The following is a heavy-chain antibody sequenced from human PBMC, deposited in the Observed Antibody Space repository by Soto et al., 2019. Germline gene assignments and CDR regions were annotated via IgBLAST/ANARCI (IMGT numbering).Heavy chain of an antibody. Sequence: EVHLVESGGGLVQPGGSLRLSCAVSGFTFEDYAMHWVRQAPGKGLVWVSGISWDSRSVAYADSVKGRFTISRDNAENSLHLQMNSLRAEDTAVYYCAKDSIRRSFSRSSTRARDAFDIWGQGTMVTVSS. CDR2: ISWDSRSV. V-gene: IGHV3-9*01. CDR3: AKDSIRRSFSRSSTRARDAFDI. J-gene: IGHJ3*02. D-gene: IGHD6-6*01. CDR1: GFTFEDYA.